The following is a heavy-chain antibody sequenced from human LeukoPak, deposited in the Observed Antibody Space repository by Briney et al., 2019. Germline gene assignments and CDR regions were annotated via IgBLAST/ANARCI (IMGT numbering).Heavy chain of an antibody. CDR1: GFTFSSYA. V-gene: IGHV3-30-3*01. CDR3: ARDVDTAMVGYEFDY. CDR2: ISYDGSNK. J-gene: IGHJ4*02. D-gene: IGHD5-18*01. Sequence: PGGSLRLSCAASGFTFSSYAMHWVRQAPGKGLEWVAVISYDGSNKYYADSVKGRFTISRDNSKNTLYLQMNSLRAEDTAVYYCARDVDTAMVGYEFDYWGQGTLVTVSS.